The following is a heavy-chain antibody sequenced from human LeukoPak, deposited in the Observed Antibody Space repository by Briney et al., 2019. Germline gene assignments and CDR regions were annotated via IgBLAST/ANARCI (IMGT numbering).Heavy chain of an antibody. CDR1: GGSLNAYY. J-gene: IGHJ5*02. Sequence: PSETLSLTCTVSGGSLNAYYRSWIRQPPGKGLEWIGYIYHTGSTNYNPSLQSRVSISLDTSKNQFSLKLSSVTAADTAVYYCARDLGYCSSTTCYWLDPWGQGTLVTVSS. CDR2: IYHTGST. CDR3: ARDLGYCSSTTCYWLDP. D-gene: IGHD2-2*01. V-gene: IGHV4-59*01.